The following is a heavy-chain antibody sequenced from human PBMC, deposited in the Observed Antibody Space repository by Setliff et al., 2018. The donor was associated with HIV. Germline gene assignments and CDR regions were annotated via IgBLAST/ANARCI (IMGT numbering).Heavy chain of an antibody. J-gene: IGHJ6*03. V-gene: IGHV4-39*07. CDR2: IYYRGST. Sequence: PSETLSLTCIVSGGSISSSSYYWGWIRQPPGKGLEWIGTIYYRGSTYYNPSLKSRVTISVDTSKNQFSLKLTSVTAADTAVYFCARGFGAPYLFSGYMDVWGKGTTVTVSS. D-gene: IGHD1-26*01. CDR3: ARGFGAPYLFSGYMDV. CDR1: GGSISSSSYY.